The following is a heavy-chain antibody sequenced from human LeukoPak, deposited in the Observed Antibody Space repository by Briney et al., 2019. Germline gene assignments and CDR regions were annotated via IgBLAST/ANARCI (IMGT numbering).Heavy chain of an antibody. V-gene: IGHV1-8*01. CDR3: ARDTLPNYYDSSGELDY. Sequence: ASVKVSCKASGYTFTSYGINWVRQATGQGLEWMGWMNPNSGNTGYAQKFQGRVTMTRNTSISTAYMELSSLRSEDTAVYYCARDTLPNYYDSSGELDYWGQGTLVTVSS. CDR2: MNPNSGNT. J-gene: IGHJ4*02. D-gene: IGHD3-22*01. CDR1: GYTFTSYG.